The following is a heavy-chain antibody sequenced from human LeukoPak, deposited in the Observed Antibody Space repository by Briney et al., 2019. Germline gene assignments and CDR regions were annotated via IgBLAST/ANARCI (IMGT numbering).Heavy chain of an antibody. V-gene: IGHV1-18*01. Sequence: GASVKVSCKTSGYTFSGYGISWVRQAPGQGLEWMGWITGNNGNTNYAPSLQGRVTMTTDTSTNTVYMELTSLKSDDTAVYYCVRDQRNSGSYRFEYWGQGTLVTVSS. CDR2: ITGNNGNT. J-gene: IGHJ4*02. CDR3: VRDQRNSGSYRFEY. D-gene: IGHD1-26*01. CDR1: GYTFSGYG.